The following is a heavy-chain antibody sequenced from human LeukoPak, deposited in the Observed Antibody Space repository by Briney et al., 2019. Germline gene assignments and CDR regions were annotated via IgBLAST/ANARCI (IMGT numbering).Heavy chain of an antibody. CDR2: ISSSSSYI. Sequence: SGGSLRLSCAASGFTFSSYSMNWVRQAPGKGLEWVSSISSSSSYIYYANSVKGRFTISRDNAKNSLYLQMNSLRAEDTAVYYCARGRGDYDSCGYNYWGQGTLVTVSS. D-gene: IGHD3-22*01. CDR1: GFTFSSYS. CDR3: ARGRGDYDSCGYNY. J-gene: IGHJ4*02. V-gene: IGHV3-21*01.